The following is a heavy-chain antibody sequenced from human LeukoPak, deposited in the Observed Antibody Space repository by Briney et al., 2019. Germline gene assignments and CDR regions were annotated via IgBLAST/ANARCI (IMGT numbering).Heavy chain of an antibody. V-gene: IGHV3-7*03. J-gene: IGHJ4*02. CDR2: IRQDGSEK. CDR1: GFTFSSYW. CDR3: ARRYFEY. Sequence: PRGSLRLSCAGSGFTFSSYWMHWVRQAPGKGLEWVANIRQDGSEKYYVDSVKGRFTISRDNAKNALYLQMNSLRAEDTAVYYCARRYFEYWGQGTLVTVSS.